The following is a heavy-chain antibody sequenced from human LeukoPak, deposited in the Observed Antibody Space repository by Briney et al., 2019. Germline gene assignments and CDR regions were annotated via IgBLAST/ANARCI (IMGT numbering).Heavy chain of an antibody. CDR3: ARVRGGTYNHYFDY. D-gene: IGHD5-24*01. J-gene: IGHJ4*02. CDR2: IYYSGST. V-gene: IGHV4-59*01. CDR1: GGSISSYY. Sequence: SETLSLTCTVSGGSISSYYWSWIRQPPGKGLEWIGYIYYSGSTNYNPSLKSRITISVDTSKNQFSLKLTSITAADTAVYYCARVRGGTYNHYFDYWGQGTLVTVSS.